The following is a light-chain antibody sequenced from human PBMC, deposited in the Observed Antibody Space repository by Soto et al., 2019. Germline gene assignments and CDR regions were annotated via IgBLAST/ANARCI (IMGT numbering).Light chain of an antibody. CDR3: CSYADGSPFGGGPVV. CDR2: EGV. J-gene: IGLJ2*01. V-gene: IGLV2-23*03. Sequence: QSVLTQPPSVSAAPGQRVTISCSGSNINVGDNHVSWYQQHPGQAPKLMIYEGVKRPSGVSNRFSGSKSGNTASLTISGLQAEDEADYYCCSYADGSPFGGGPVVFGGGTQLTVL. CDR1: NINVGDNH.